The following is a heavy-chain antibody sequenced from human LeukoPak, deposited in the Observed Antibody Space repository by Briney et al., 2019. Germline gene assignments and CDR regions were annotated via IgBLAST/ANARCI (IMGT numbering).Heavy chain of an antibody. Sequence: GGSLRLSCAASGFTFSSYSMNWVRQAPGKGLEWVSSISSSSSYIYYADPVKGRFTISRDNAKNSLYLQMNSLRAEDTAVYYCARVSSGSYSESDYWGQGTLVTVSS. V-gene: IGHV3-21*01. D-gene: IGHD1-26*01. CDR1: GFTFSSYS. J-gene: IGHJ4*02. CDR2: ISSSSSYI. CDR3: ARVSSGSYSESDY.